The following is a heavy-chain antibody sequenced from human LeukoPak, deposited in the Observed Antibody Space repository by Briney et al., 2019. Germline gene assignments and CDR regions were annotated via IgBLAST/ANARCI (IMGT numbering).Heavy chain of an antibody. Sequence: SETLSLTCAVSGGSISSGGYSWSWIRQPPGKGLEWIGYIYYSGSTYYNPSLKSRVTISVDTSKTQLSLKLSSVTAADTAVYYCARGYYDILTGYIFFFDYWGQGTLVTVSS. CDR1: GGSISSGGYS. J-gene: IGHJ4*02. CDR2: IYYSGST. D-gene: IGHD3-9*01. CDR3: ARGYYDILTGYIFFFDY. V-gene: IGHV4-30-4*07.